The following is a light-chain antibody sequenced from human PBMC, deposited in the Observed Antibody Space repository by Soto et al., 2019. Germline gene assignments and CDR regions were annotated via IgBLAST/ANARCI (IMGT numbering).Light chain of an antibody. CDR3: QQTYRSSWT. Sequence: DIQLTQSPSSLSASVGDRVTITCRASQNITNYFNWYQQKPGKAPTLLIYAASSLQSGDPSRFSGSGSGTDFTLTISSLQPEDFATYYCQQTYRSSWTFGPGTKVEI. J-gene: IGKJ1*01. CDR2: AAS. V-gene: IGKV1-39*01. CDR1: QNITNY.